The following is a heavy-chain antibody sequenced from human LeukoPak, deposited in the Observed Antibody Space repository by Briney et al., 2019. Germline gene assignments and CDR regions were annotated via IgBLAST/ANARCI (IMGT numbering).Heavy chain of an antibody. CDR3: TRIIKSGSFDY. D-gene: IGHD1-26*01. CDR1: GFTFNNAW. J-gene: IGHJ4*02. Sequence: GGSLRLSCAASGFTFNNAWMSWVRQAPGKGREWVGRIKSKTDGATTDYAAPVKGRFTISRDDSKNTLYLQMNSLKIEDTAVYYCTRIIKSGSFDYWGQGVLVTVSS. CDR2: IKSKTDGATT. V-gene: IGHV3-15*01.